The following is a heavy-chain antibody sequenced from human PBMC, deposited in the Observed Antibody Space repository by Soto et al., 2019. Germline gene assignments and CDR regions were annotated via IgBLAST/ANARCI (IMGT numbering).Heavy chain of an antibody. CDR3: VRDGSKTLRDCFDP. J-gene: IGHJ5*02. D-gene: IGHD4-17*01. CDR1: CGSMSKFY. CDR2: VYATGTS. Sequence: SETLSLTCSVSCGSMSKFYWSWIRKTAGKGLEWIGRVYATGTSDYNPSLRSRIAMSVDIPKKTFSLRLRSVTAADTGVYYCVRDGSKTLRDCFDPWGQGILVTVSS. V-gene: IGHV4-4*07.